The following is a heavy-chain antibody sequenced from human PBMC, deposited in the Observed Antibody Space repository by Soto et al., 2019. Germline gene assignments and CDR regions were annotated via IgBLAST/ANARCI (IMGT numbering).Heavy chain of an antibody. J-gene: IGHJ6*02. D-gene: IGHD3-22*01. CDR2: ISYDGSNK. CDR3: AKGVSHNSGYPLPQYLPYGMHV. CDR1: GFDFSVYG. V-gene: IGHV3-30*18. Sequence: PGRSLRLSCAASGFDFSVYGMHWVRQAPGKGLEWVAVISYDGSNKYYADSVKGRFTISRDNSKNTLYLQMNSLRAEDTAVFYCAKGVSHNSGYPLPQYLPYGMHVWGQGTTVTVSS.